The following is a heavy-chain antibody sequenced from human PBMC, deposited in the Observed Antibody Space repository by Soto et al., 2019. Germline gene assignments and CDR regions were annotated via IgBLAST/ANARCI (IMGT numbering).Heavy chain of an antibody. D-gene: IGHD1-26*01. CDR2: VYYSGTT. CDR3: VTVNLVGAAYYFDY. CDR1: GGPIITSRYY. Sequence: SETLSLTCSVSGGPIITSRYYWGWIRQPPGKGLEWIGYVYYSGTTYSHPSLNSRVSISVDTSENQFSLRLTSVTAADTAVYYCVTVNLVGAAYYFDYWGPGTLVTVSS. V-gene: IGHV4-30-4*08. J-gene: IGHJ4*02.